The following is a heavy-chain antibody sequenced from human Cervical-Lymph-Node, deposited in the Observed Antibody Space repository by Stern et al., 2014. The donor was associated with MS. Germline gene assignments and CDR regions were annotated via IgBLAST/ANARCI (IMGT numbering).Heavy chain of an antibody. CDR3: ARDPDDFGDYGSAFDY. Sequence: QVQLVQSGAEVTKPGASVKVSCRTSGYTFRNFGLHWVRQAPGQGLEWMGRIPLYNVKTNCAQSLQDRVAMTTDTTTNTAYLELRSLRSDDTAVYYCARDPDDFGDYGSAFDYWGQGTLVTVSS. CDR1: GYTFRNFG. CDR2: IPLYNVKT. V-gene: IGHV1-18*01. J-gene: IGHJ4*02. D-gene: IGHD4-17*01.